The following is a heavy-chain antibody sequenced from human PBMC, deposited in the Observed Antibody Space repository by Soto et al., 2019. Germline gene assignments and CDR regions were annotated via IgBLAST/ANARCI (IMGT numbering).Heavy chain of an antibody. CDR3: ARDRRRYGQGGYYYYGMDV. J-gene: IGHJ6*02. V-gene: IGHV1-2*04. D-gene: IGHD3-10*01. CDR1: GYTFTGYY. CDR2: INPNSGGT. Sequence: VASVKVPCKASGYTFTGYYMHWVRQAPGQGLEWMGWINPNSGGTNYAQKFQGWVTMTRDTSISTAYMELSRLRSDDTAVYYCARDRRRYGQGGYYYYGMDVWGPGATVTVYS.